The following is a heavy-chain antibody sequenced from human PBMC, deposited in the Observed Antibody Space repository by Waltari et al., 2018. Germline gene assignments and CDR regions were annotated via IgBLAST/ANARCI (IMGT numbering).Heavy chain of an antibody. CDR2: IYYSGST. CDR3: ARLTRGVMDV. CDR1: GGSISSSSYY. Sequence: QLQLQESGPGLVKPSETLSLTCTVSGGSISSSSYYWGWIRQPPGKGLEWIGSIYYSGSTYYNPSLKSRVTISVDTSKNQCSPKLSSVTAADTAVYYCARLTRGVMDVWGQGTTVTVSS. D-gene: IGHD3-10*01. J-gene: IGHJ6*02. V-gene: IGHV4-39*07.